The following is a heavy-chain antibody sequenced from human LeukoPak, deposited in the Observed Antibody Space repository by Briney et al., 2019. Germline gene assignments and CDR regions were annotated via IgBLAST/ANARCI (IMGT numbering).Heavy chain of an antibody. Sequence: GGSLRLPCAASGFTFSSYGMHWVRQAPGKGLEWVAVIWYDGSNKYYADSVKGRFTISRDNSKNTLYLQMNSLRAEDTAVYYCARDKLTMVRGVIGFDPWGQGTLVTVSS. D-gene: IGHD3-10*01. V-gene: IGHV3-33*01. J-gene: IGHJ5*02. CDR2: IWYDGSNK. CDR3: ARDKLTMVRGVIGFDP. CDR1: GFTFSSYG.